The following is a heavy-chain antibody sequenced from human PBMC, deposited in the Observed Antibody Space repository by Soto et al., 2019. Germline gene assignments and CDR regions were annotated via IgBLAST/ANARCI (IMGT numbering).Heavy chain of an antibody. V-gene: IGHV1-2*02. CDR1: GYSFSGYY. J-gene: IGHJ5*02. CDR2: IKPNSGGT. CDR3: ARTRGVILRVTYIWFVP. D-gene: IGHD3-10*01. Sequence: ASVKVSCKASGYSFSGYYMNWVRQAPGQGLEWMGWIKPNSGGTDYAQKFQGRVTMTRDTSISTAYMELRGLRYDDTAVYYCARTRGVILRVTYIWFVPWGQGTLVTV.